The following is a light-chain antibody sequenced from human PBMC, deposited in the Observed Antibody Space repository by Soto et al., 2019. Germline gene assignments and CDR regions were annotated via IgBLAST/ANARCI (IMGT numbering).Light chain of an antibody. J-gene: IGKJ4*01. Sequence: DIQITQSPSSVSASVGDRATITCRASQGINSWLAWYQQKPGKAPNLLIYAASSLQSGVPSRSSGSGSGTDFTLTISSLQPEDFATYYCQQANRFPRSFGGGTKVDIK. CDR1: QGINSW. CDR3: QQANRFPRS. V-gene: IGKV1D-12*01. CDR2: AAS.